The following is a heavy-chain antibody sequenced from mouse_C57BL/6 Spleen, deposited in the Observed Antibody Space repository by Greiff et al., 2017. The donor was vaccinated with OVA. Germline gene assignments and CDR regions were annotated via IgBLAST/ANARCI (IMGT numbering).Heavy chain of an antibody. D-gene: IGHD1-1*01. Sequence: GGGLVQPKGSLKLSCAASGFTFNTYAMHWVRQAPGKGLEWVARIRSKSSNYATYYADSVKDRFTISRDDSQSMLYLQMNNLKTEDTAMYYWVRGDTTVVPYAMDYWGQGTSVTVSS. J-gene: IGHJ4*01. CDR1: GFTFNTYA. CDR2: IRSKSSNYAT. V-gene: IGHV10-3*01. CDR3: VRGDTTVVPYAMDY.